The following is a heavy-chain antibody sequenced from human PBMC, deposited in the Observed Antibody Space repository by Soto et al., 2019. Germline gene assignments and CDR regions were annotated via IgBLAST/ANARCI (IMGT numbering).Heavy chain of an antibody. Sequence: EVQLVESGGGLVQPGGSLRLSCAASGFTFSSYWMSWVLQAPGKGLEWVANIKQDGSEKYYVDSVKGRFTISRDNAKNSQYQQMNSLRAEDTAVYYCASTKYYDFWSGSYYMDVWGKGTTVTVSS. D-gene: IGHD3-3*01. V-gene: IGHV3-7*01. CDR1: GFTFSSYW. CDR2: IKQDGSEK. J-gene: IGHJ6*03. CDR3: ASTKYYDFWSGSYYMDV.